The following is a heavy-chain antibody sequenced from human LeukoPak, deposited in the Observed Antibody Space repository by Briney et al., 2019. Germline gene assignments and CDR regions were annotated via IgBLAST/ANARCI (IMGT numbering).Heavy chain of an antibody. J-gene: IGHJ4*02. V-gene: IGHV4-30-2*01. Sequence: SETLSLTCTVSGGSISSGGYYWSWIRQPPGKGLEWIGYIYHSGSTNYNPSLKSRVTISVDKSKNQFSLKLSSVTAADTAVYYCARTDWSQGGFDYWGQGTLVTVSS. D-gene: IGHD3-9*01. CDR1: GGSISSGGYY. CDR3: ARTDWSQGGFDY. CDR2: IYHSGST.